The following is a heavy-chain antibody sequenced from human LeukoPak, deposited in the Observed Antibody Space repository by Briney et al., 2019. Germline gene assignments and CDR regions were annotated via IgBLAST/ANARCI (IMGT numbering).Heavy chain of an antibody. D-gene: IGHD6-13*01. Sequence: SETLSLTCTVSGGSISSSSYYWGWIRQPPGKGLEWIGSIYYSGSTYYNPSLKSRVTISVDTSKNQFSLKLSSVTAADTAVYYCARARSSSWCFDYWGQGTLVTVSS. V-gene: IGHV4-39*01. CDR2: IYYSGST. CDR1: GGSISSSSYY. J-gene: IGHJ4*02. CDR3: ARARSSSWCFDY.